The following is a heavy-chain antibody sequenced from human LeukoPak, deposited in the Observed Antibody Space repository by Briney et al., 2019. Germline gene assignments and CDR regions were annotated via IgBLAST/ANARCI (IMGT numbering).Heavy chain of an antibody. CDR3: ARGGRDTGPYWYFDL. Sequence: KSSETLSLTCTVSGGSISSYYWSWIWQPPGKGLEWIGYIYYSGSTNYNPSLKSRVTISVDTSKNQFSLKLSSVTAADTAVYYCARGGRDTGPYWYFDLWGRGTLVTVSS. CDR2: IYYSGST. J-gene: IGHJ2*01. D-gene: IGHD3-10*01. CDR1: GGSISSYY. V-gene: IGHV4-59*01.